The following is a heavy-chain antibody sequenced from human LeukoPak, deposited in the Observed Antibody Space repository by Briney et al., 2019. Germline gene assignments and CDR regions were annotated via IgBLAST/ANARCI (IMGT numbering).Heavy chain of an antibody. V-gene: IGHV4-39*07. CDR1: GGSISSGSYY. J-gene: IGHJ4*02. D-gene: IGHD6-13*01. Sequence: SETLSLTCTVSGGSISSGSYYWGWIRQPPGKVLEWIGSIYYSGSTYYNPSLKSRVTISVDTSKNQFSLKLSSVTAADTAVYYCARGRYSSSWYTYYFDYWGQGTLVTVSS. CDR3: ARGRYSSSWYTYYFDY. CDR2: IYYSGST.